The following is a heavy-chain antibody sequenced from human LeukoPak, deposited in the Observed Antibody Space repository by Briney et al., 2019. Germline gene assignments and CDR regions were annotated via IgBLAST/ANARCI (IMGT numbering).Heavy chain of an antibody. Sequence: PGGSLRLSCAASGFTFSSYGMSWVRQAPGKGLEWVSAISGSGGSTYYADSVKGRFTISRDNSKNTLYLQMNSLRAEDTAVYYCAKDRYYDSSGYYYGPVDYWGQGTLVTVSS. CDR2: ISGSGGST. J-gene: IGHJ4*02. CDR3: AKDRYYDSSGYYYGPVDY. CDR1: GFTFSSYG. D-gene: IGHD3-22*01. V-gene: IGHV3-23*01.